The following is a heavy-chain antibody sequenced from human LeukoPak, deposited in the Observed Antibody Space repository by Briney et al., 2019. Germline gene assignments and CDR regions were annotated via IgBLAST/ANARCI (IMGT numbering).Heavy chain of an antibody. CDR2: IKQDGSEK. D-gene: IGHD5-12*01. J-gene: IGHJ2*01. V-gene: IGHV3-7*01. CDR1: GFTFSSYW. CDR3: ARPPRGVATIPYWYFDL. Sequence: PGGSLRLSCAASGFTFSSYWMSWVRQAPGKGLEWVANIKQDGSEKYYVDSVKGRFTISRDNAKNSLYLQMNSLRAEDTAVYYCARPPRGVATIPYWYFDLWGRGTLVTVSS.